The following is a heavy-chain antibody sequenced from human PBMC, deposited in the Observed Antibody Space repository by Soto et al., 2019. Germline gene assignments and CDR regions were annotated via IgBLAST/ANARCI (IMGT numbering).Heavy chain of an antibody. D-gene: IGHD2-15*01. V-gene: IGHV3-23*01. CDR1: GFTFRSYA. J-gene: IGHJ4*02. CDR2: ISGSGGST. CDR3: AASSVAFDY. Sequence: GWSLRLSCAASGFTFRSYAVSWVRQAPGKGLEWVSAISGSGGSTYYADSAKGRFTISRDNSKNTLYLQMNSLSAEDTAVYYCAASSVAFDYWAQRTLVGVSS.